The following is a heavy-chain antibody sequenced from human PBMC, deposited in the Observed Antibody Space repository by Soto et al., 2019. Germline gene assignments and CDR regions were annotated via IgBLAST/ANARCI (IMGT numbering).Heavy chain of an antibody. J-gene: IGHJ3*01. CDR3: AKDSYYDILTGYSRNGFDF. V-gene: IGHV1-2*02. CDR2: INPNNGVT. D-gene: IGHD3-9*01. Sequence: ASVKVSCKASGYTFTGYYIHWVRQAPGQGLEWMGWINPNNGVTNYAQKFQGRVTMTRDTSITTAYLELSRLRPDDTAVYYCAKDSYYDILTGYSRNGFDFWGQGTKVTVSS. CDR1: GYTFTGYY.